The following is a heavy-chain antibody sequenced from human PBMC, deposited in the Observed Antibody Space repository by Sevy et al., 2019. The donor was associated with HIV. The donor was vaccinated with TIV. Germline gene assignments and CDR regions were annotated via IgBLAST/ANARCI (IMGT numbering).Heavy chain of an antibody. CDR3: ARGNPVYCVGGSCYRPLDY. Sequence: GGSLILSCVVSGFTFNDYYMSWIRQAPGEGLEWVSHITTDGTSISYADSVKGRFTISRDNAKNSLYLQMNSLRAEDTAVYYCARGNPVYCVGGSCYRPLDYWGRGTLVTVSS. CDR1: GFTFNDYY. CDR2: ITTDGTSI. J-gene: IGHJ4*02. D-gene: IGHD2-15*01. V-gene: IGHV3-11*01.